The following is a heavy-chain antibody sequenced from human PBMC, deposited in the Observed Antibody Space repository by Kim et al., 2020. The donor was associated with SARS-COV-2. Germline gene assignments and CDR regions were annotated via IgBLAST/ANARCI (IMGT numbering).Heavy chain of an antibody. CDR2: IGTKGGT. J-gene: IGHJ2*01. Sequence: GGSLRLSCAASGFTFTGYDMHWVRQGTGKGLEWVSTIGTKGGTYYPDSVKDRFTISRENAKDSFYLQMNSLRAEDTAVYYCARGSLEEGRRETQGYFDL. V-gene: IGHV3-13*04. D-gene: IGHD3-16*02. CDR3: ARGSLEEGRRETQGYFDL. CDR1: GFTFTGYD.